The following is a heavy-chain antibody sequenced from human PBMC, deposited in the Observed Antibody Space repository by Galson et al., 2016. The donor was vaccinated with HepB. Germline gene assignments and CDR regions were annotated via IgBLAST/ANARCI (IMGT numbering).Heavy chain of an antibody. Sequence: SLRLSCAVSGFSVIYNSMNWVRQAPGKGLEWVSVIYPGGGTKYVDSVKDRFTLSTDNSKNTLYLQMNFLRAEDTAVYFCARDPPGSTMGDAFDIWGQGTMVTVSS. J-gene: IGHJ3*02. CDR1: GFSVIYNS. V-gene: IGHV3-66*01. CDR3: ARDPPGSTMGDAFDI. CDR2: IYPGGGT. D-gene: IGHD3-10*01.